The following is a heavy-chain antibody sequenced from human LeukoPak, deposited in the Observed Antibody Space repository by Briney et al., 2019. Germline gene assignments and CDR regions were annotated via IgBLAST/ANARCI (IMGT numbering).Heavy chain of an antibody. CDR2: IDAGATST. Sequence: GGYLRLSCAASGFPVNKYEMHWVRQAPGKGLEWVSYIDAGATSTNYADSVWGRFTPSRDNAQNSVHLQMNSLRDEDTAVYYCVRGRLLRSTKYFDYWGQGALVTVSS. D-gene: IGHD2-21*02. CDR1: GFPVNKYE. CDR3: VRGRLLRSTKYFDY. V-gene: IGHV3-48*03. J-gene: IGHJ4*02.